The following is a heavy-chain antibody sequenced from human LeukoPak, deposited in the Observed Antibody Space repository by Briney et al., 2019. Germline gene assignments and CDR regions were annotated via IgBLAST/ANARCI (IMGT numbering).Heavy chain of an antibody. CDR2: IYSGGST. Sequence: GGSLRLSCAASGFTVSSNYMSWARQAPGKGLEWVSVIYSGGSTYYADSVKGRFTISRDNSKNTLYLQMNSLRAEDTAVYYCAREARGGDMIPGAFDIWGQGTMVTVSS. J-gene: IGHJ3*02. CDR3: AREARGGDMIPGAFDI. D-gene: IGHD3-3*01. CDR1: GFTVSSNY. V-gene: IGHV3-66*01.